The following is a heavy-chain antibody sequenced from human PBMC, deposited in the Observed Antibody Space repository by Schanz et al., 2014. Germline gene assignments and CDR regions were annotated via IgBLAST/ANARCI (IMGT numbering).Heavy chain of an antibody. V-gene: IGHV3-53*01. CDR2: MYINSGST. J-gene: IGHJ5*02. CDR3: ARGNGPFDP. CDR1: GFTVNTNY. D-gene: IGHD2-8*01. Sequence: EVQLVESGGGLIQPGGSLRLSCAVSGFTVNTNYMSWVRQAPGKGLEWISSMYINSGSTQYADSVKGRFIISRDSSKNTLYLQMNSLRVEDTAVYYCARGNGPFDPWGQGTLVTVSS.